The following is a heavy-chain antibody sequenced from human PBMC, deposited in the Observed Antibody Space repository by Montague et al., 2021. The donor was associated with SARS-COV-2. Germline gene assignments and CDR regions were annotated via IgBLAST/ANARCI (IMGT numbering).Heavy chain of an antibody. CDR2: IDWDDDK. CDR1: GFSLSTSGMC. V-gene: IGHV2-70*01. CDR3: ARSYGTTVVTRAFDY. J-gene: IGHJ4*02. D-gene: IGHD4-23*01. Sequence: PALAKPTQTLTLTCTFSGFSLSTSGMCVSWIRQPPGKALEWLTLIDWDDDKYYNTSLKTRLTISKDTSKNQVVLTMTNMDPVDTATYYCARSYGTTVVTRAFDYWGQGTLVTVSS.